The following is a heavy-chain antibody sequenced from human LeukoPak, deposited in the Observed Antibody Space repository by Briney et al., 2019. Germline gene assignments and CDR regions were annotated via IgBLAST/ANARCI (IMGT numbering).Heavy chain of an antibody. Sequence: SETLSLTCSISGASITSGTYFWTWVRQPPGKGLEWVGSINYSGTTYYTASLKSRVTISVDTSKTQYSLSLTLVTAADTAVYFCARLETVSGANYFDHWGQGALVTVSS. CDR3: ARLETVSGANYFDH. D-gene: IGHD2-15*01. CDR1: GASITSGTYF. J-gene: IGHJ4*02. CDR2: INYSGTT. V-gene: IGHV4-39*01.